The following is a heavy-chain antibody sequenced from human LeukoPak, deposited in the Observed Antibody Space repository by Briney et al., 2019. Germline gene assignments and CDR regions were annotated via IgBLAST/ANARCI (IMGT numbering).Heavy chain of an antibody. D-gene: IGHD2-15*01. Sequence: GGSLRLSCAASGFTFSTYTMNWVRQAPGKGLEWVSYISTSSSPTYYADSVKGRFTISRDNAKNSLYLQMNSLRAEDTALYYCAREEGGGFDVWGQGTMVTVSS. CDR2: ISTSSSPT. J-gene: IGHJ3*01. CDR3: AREEGGGFDV. V-gene: IGHV3-48*04. CDR1: GFTFSTYT.